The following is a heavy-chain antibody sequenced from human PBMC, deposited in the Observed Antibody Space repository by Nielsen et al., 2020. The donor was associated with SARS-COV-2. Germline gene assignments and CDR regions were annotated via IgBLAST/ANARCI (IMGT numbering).Heavy chain of an antibody. CDR3: AAVAPSSSGYFPDY. D-gene: IGHD3-22*01. V-gene: IGHV1-58*01. CDR1: GFTFTSSA. CDR2: IVVGSGNT. J-gene: IGHJ4*02. Sequence: SVKVSCKASGFTFTSSAVQWVRQARGQRLEWIGWIVVGSGNTNYAQKFQERVTITRDMSTSTAYMELSSLRSEDTAVYYCAAVAPSSSGYFPDYWGQGTLVTVSS.